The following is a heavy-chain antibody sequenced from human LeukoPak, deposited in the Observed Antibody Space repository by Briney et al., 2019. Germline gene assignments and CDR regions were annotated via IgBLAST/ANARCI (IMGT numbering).Heavy chain of an antibody. D-gene: IGHD4-17*01. CDR2: LNSRNGAT. J-gene: IGHJ5*02. V-gene: IGHV1-2*02. CDR1: GYSFIEYY. CDR3: VADIRLRPS. Sequence: ASVKVSCKASGYSFIEYYMHWVRQAPGQGLEWVGMLNSRNGATKYAQKFQGRVAMTRDTSISAAYMEVTTLKSDDTAVYYCVADIRLRPSWGQGTLVTVSS.